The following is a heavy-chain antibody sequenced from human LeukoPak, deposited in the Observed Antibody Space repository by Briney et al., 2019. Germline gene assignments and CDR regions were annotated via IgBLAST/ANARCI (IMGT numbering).Heavy chain of an antibody. D-gene: IGHD3-22*01. J-gene: IGHJ4*02. V-gene: IGHV1-2*06. CDR2: ISPKSGDT. CDR3: ASTSPYDSSGYF. Sequence: ASVKVSCKASGYTFTGYYIRWVRQAPGQGLEWMGRISPKSGDTDYSQKFQGGVTLTSDSSITTAYMELNRLTSDATAVYYCASTSPYDSSGYFWGQGTLVTVSS. CDR1: GYTFTGYY.